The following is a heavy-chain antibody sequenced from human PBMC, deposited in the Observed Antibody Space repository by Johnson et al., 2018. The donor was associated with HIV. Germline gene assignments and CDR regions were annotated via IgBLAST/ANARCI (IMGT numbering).Heavy chain of an antibody. CDR1: GFTVSSNY. V-gene: IGHV3-15*01. D-gene: IGHD2-8*02. J-gene: IGHJ3*01. CDR3: TTGSGIDGVCYAFDV. CDR2: IKSKYHDETT. Sequence: VQLVESGGGLIQPGGSLRLSCAASGFTVSSNYMSWVRQAPGKGLEWIGRIKSKYHDETTDYAAPVKGRFAISRDDSKNTVYLQMNSLKAEDTAVYDCTTGSGIDGVCYAFDVWGQGTMVTVSS.